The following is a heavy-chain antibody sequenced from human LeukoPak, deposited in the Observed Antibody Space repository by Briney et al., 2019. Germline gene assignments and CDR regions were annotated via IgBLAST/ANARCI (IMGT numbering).Heavy chain of an antibody. D-gene: IGHD6-19*01. V-gene: IGHV3-23*01. CDR2: ITGSGAFT. J-gene: IGHJ4*02. CDR1: GITFIKYS. Sequence: PGGSLRLSCAASGITFIKYSMTWVRQAPGKGLEWVSAITGSGAFTDYADSVKGRFTISRDNSKNMLYLQIDSLRAEDTAVYYCAKRSAESSGYFDYWGQGTLVTVSS. CDR3: AKRSAESSGYFDY.